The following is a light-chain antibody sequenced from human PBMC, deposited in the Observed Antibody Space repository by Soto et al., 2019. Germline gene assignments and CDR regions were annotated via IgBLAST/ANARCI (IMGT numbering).Light chain of an antibody. CDR3: QQYINWPRT. CDR2: GAS. V-gene: IGKV3-15*01. Sequence: EIVMTQSPATLSVSPGERATLSCRASQSVSSNLAWYQQKPGQAPRLLIYGASTRATGIPARFSGSGSGTEFTLTISSLQSEDFAVYYCQQYINWPRTFAGGTKVEIK. J-gene: IGKJ4*01. CDR1: QSVSSN.